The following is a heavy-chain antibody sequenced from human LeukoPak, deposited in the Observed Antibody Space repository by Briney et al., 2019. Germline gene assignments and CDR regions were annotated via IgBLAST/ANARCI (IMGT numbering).Heavy chain of an antibody. Sequence: SETLSLTCAVYGGSFSGYYWSWIRQPPGKGLEWIGEINHSGSTNYNPSLKSRVTISVDPSKNQFSLKLSSVTAADTAVYYCARFQGRGYSYGLNLDYWGQGTLVTVSS. CDR1: GGSFSGYY. V-gene: IGHV4-34*01. CDR3: ARFQGRGYSYGLNLDY. J-gene: IGHJ4*02. D-gene: IGHD5-18*01. CDR2: INHSGST.